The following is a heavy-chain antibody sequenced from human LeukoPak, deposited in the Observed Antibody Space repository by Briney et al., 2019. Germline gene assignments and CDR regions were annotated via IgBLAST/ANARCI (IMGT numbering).Heavy chain of an antibody. D-gene: IGHD6-19*01. CDR3: ARAGQWLDYYYYYGMDV. J-gene: IGHJ6*02. V-gene: IGHV4-59*01. CDR2: IYYSGST. Sequence: PSETLSLTCTVSGGSISSYYWSWIRQPPGKGLEWIGYIYYSGSTNYNPSLKSRVTMSVDTSKNQFSLKLSSVTAADTAVYYCARAGQWLDYYYYYGMDVWGQGTTVTVSS. CDR1: GGSISSYY.